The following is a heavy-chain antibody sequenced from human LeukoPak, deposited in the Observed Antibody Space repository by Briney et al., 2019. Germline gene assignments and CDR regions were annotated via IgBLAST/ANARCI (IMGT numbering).Heavy chain of an antibody. CDR1: GYTFTSYA. Sequence: ASVKVSCKASGYTFTSYAVHWVRQAPGQRLEWMGWINAGNGNTKYSQEFQGRVTITRDTSASTAYMELSSLRSEDTAVYYCVHHNWNSPFDYWGQGTLVTVSS. CDR2: INAGNGNT. V-gene: IGHV1-3*03. J-gene: IGHJ4*02. D-gene: IGHD1-7*01. CDR3: VHHNWNSPFDY.